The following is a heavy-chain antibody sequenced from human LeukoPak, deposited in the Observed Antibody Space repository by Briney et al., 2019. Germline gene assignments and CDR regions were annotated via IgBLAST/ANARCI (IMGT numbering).Heavy chain of an antibody. CDR2: IYTSGST. J-gene: IGHJ4*02. CDR1: GGSISSYY. D-gene: IGHD2-15*01. CDR3: ARETCSGGSCYSDY. V-gene: IGHV4-4*07. Sequence: SETLSLTCTVSGGSISSYYWSWIRQPAGKGLEWIGRIYTSGSTNYNPSLKRRVTMSVDASKNQFSLKLSSVTAADTAVYYCARETCSGGSCYSDYWGQGTLVTVSS.